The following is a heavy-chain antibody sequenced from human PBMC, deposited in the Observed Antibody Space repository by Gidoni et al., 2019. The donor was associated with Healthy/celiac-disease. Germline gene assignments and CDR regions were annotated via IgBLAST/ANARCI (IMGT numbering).Heavy chain of an antibody. Sequence: QVQLQQWGAGLLKPSETLSLTCAVFGGSFSGNYWSWIRQPPGKGLEWIREINHSGSTNYNPSLKSRDTISVDTSKNQFSLKLSSVTAADTAVYYCARESGRCTGGVCYHYYYGMDVWGKGTTVTVSS. V-gene: IGHV4-34*01. D-gene: IGHD2-8*02. CDR3: ARESGRCTGGVCYHYYYGMDV. CDR1: GGSFSGNY. J-gene: IGHJ6*04. CDR2: INHSGST.